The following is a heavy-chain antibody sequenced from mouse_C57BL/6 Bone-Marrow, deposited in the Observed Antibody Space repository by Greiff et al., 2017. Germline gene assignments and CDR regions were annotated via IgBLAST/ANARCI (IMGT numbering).Heavy chain of an antibody. CDR3: AKSNYSYPWFAY. D-gene: IGHD2-12*01. V-gene: IGHV1-52*01. CDR2: IDPSDSET. J-gene: IGHJ3*01. CDR1: GYTFTSYW. Sequence: VQLQQPGAELVRPGSSVKLSCKASGYTFTSYWMHWVKQRPIQGLEWIGNIDPSDSETHYNQKFKDKATLTVDKCSSTAYMQLSSLTSEDSAVYYCAKSNYSYPWFAYWGQGTLVTVSA.